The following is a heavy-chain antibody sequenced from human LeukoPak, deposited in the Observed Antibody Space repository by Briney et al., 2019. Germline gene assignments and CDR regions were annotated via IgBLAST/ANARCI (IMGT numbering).Heavy chain of an antibody. CDR3: ARDGSSGYSSGETPLDY. J-gene: IGHJ4*02. Sequence: GASVKVSCKASGYTFTGYYMHWVRQAPGQGLEWMGWINPNSGGTNYAQKFQGRVTMTRDTSISTAYMELSRLRSDDTAVYYCARDGSSGYSSGETPLDYWGQGTLVTVSS. D-gene: IGHD3-22*01. CDR2: INPNSGGT. CDR1: GYTFTGYY. V-gene: IGHV1-2*02.